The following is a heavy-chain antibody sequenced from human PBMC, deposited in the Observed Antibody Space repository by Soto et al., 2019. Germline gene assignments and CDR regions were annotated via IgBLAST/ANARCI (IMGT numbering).Heavy chain of an antibody. CDR3: ARVPPLVAASDD. V-gene: IGHV1-2*02. CDR1: GYTFTGYY. J-gene: IGHJ4*02. Sequence: QVQLVQSGAEVKKPGASVKVSCKASGYTFTGYYIHWVRQAPGQGLEWMGWINSNSGGTKYAQKFQGRVTMTRDTSISTAYMELSRLKSADTAVYYCARVPPLVAASDDWGQGTLVTVST. CDR2: INSNSGGT. D-gene: IGHD2-15*01.